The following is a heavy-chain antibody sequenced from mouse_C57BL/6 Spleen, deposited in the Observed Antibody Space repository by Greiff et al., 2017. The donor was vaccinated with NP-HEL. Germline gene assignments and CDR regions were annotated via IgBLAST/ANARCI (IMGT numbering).Heavy chain of an antibody. D-gene: IGHD2-3*01. J-gene: IGHJ4*01. CDR2: FYPGSGSI. CDR1: GYTFTEYT. Sequence: QVHVKQSGAELVKPGASVKLSCKASGYTFTEYTIHWVKQRSGQGLEWIGWFYPGSGSIKYNEKFKDKATLTADKSSSTVYMELSRLTSEDSAVYFCARHEGDGYYVPYYAMDYWGQGTSVTVSS. V-gene: IGHV1-62-2*01. CDR3: ARHEGDGYYVPYYAMDY.